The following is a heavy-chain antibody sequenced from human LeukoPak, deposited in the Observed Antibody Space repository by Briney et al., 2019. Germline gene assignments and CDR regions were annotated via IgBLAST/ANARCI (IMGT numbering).Heavy chain of an antibody. CDR2: ISSSSSYT. Sequence: GGSLRLSCAASGFTFSDYYMSWIRQAPGKGLEWVSYISSSSSYTNYADSVKGRFTISRDNAKNSLYLQVNSLRAEDTAVYYCAREFSHYYGSGSYRYYFDYWGQGTLVTVSS. CDR1: GFTFSDYY. V-gene: IGHV3-11*06. J-gene: IGHJ4*02. D-gene: IGHD3-10*01. CDR3: AREFSHYYGSGSYRYYFDY.